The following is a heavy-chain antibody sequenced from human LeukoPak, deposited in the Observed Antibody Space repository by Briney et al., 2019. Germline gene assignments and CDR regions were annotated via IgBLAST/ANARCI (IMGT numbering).Heavy chain of an antibody. V-gene: IGHV3-48*01. D-gene: IGHD3-9*01. CDR1: GFTFSSYS. CDR2: ISSSSSTI. Sequence: PGGSLRLSCAASGFTFSSYSMNWVRQAPGKGLEWVSYISSSSSTIYYADSVKGRFTISRDNAKNSLYLQMNSLRAEDTAVYYCARDEERYFDWLLSKGHYYYGMDVWGQGTTVTVSS. J-gene: IGHJ6*02. CDR3: ARDEERYFDWLLSKGHYYYGMDV.